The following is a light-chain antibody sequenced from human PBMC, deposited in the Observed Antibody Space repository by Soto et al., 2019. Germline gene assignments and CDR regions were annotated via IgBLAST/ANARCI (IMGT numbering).Light chain of an antibody. J-gene: IGLJ3*02. Sequence: QSVLTQPPSASGSPGQSVTISCTGTSSDVGGYNYVSWYQQYPGRAPKLMIYEVTKRPSGVPDRFSGSKSGNTASLTVSGLQAEDEADYYCSSYAASNSFYFVFGGGTKLTV. CDR3: SSYAASNSFYFV. CDR2: EVT. CDR1: SSDVGGYNY. V-gene: IGLV2-8*01.